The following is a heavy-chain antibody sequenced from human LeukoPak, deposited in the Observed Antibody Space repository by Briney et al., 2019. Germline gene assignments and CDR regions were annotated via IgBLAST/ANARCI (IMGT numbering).Heavy chain of an antibody. CDR2: ISGSGGST. CDR3: ARTGYCSSTSCYGPNNWLDP. CDR1: GFTFSSYA. J-gene: IGHJ5*02. D-gene: IGHD2-2*01. V-gene: IGHV3-23*01. Sequence: PGGSLRLSCAASGFTFSSYAMSWVRQAPGKGLEWVSAISGSGGSTYYADSVKGRFTISRDNSKNTLYLQMNSLRAEDTAVYYCARTGYCSSTSCYGPNNWLDPWGQGTLVTVSS.